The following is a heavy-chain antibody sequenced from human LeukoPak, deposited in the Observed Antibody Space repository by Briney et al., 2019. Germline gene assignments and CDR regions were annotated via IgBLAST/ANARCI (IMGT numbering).Heavy chain of an antibody. J-gene: IGHJ4*02. Sequence: SETLSLTCTVSGGSISSSSYYWGWIRQPPGKGLEWTGSIYYSGSTYYNPSLKSRVTISVDTSKNQFSLKLSSVTAADTAVYYCARGASPIHFDYWGQGTLVTVSP. CDR2: IYYSGST. D-gene: IGHD4/OR15-4a*01. CDR3: ARGASPIHFDY. V-gene: IGHV4-39*01. CDR1: GGSISSSSYY.